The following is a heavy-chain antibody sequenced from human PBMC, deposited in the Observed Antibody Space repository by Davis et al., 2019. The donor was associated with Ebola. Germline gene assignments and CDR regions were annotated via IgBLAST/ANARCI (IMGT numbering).Heavy chain of an antibody. CDR3: ARGGQAISSRKGGWFDP. J-gene: IGHJ5*02. D-gene: IGHD6-6*01. Sequence: ASVKVSCKASEHTFTNYYMHWVRQAPGQGLEWMGIIPPGGGGTRYAPNFQDRVTMSRDKSTSTVFMELTSLRSDDTAIYYCARGGQAISSRKGGWFDPWGQGTLVTVSS. CDR1: EHTFTNYY. CDR2: IPPGGGGT. V-gene: IGHV1-46*01.